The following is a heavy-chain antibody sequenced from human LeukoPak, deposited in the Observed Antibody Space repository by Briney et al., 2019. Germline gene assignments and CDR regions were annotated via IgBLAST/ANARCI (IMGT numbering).Heavy chain of an antibody. CDR3: ARASWGYCSSTSCQGGNAFDI. V-gene: IGHV4-30-4*01. D-gene: IGHD2-2*01. CDR1: GGSISSGDYY. J-gene: IGHJ3*02. Sequence: KASQTLSLTCTVSGGSISSGDYYWSWIRQPPGKGLEWIGYIYYSGSTYYNPSLKSRVTISVDTSKNQFSLKLSSVTAADTAVYYCARASWGYCSSTSCQGGNAFDIWGQGTMVTVSS. CDR2: IYYSGST.